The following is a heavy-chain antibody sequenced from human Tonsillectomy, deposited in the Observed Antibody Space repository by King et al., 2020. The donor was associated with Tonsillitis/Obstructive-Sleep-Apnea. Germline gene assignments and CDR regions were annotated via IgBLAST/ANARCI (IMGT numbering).Heavy chain of an antibody. CDR1: GYTFTSYA. J-gene: IGHJ5*02. Sequence: QLVQSGAEVKKPGASVKVSCKASGYTFTSYAMHWVRQAPGQRLEWMGWINAGNGNTKYSQKFQGRVTITRDTSASTAYMELSSLRSEDTAVYYCARRGVLITGTTDWFDPWGQGTLVTVSS. D-gene: IGHD1-7*01. CDR3: ARRGVLITGTTDWFDP. CDR2: INAGNGNT. V-gene: IGHV1-3*01.